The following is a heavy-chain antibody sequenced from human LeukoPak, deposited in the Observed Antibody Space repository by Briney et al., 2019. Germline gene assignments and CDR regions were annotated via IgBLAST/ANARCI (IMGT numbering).Heavy chain of an antibody. CDR1: GYTFSGYY. CDR3: ARDGLYCSGDSCYPYYFDS. J-gene: IGHJ4*02. Sequence: GASVKVPCKASGYTFSGYYMHWVRQAPGQGLEWMGWINPNSGGTNYAQKFQGRVTMTRDTSISTAYMELSRLRSDDTAVYYCARDGLYCSGDSCYPYYFDSWGQGTLVTVSS. CDR2: INPNSGGT. D-gene: IGHD2-15*01. V-gene: IGHV1-2*02.